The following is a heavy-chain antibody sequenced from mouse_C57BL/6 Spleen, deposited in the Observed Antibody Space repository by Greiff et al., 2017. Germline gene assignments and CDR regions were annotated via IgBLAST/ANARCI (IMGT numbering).Heavy chain of an antibody. CDR2: IYPGSGST. D-gene: IGHD2-4*01. Sequence: QVQLQQPGAELVKPGASVKMSCKASGYTFTSYWITWVKQRPGQGLEWIGDIYPGSGSTNYNEKFKSKATLTVDPASSTAYMQLSSLTSEDSAVYDCAREGDYDYPYWYFDVWGTGTTVTVSS. J-gene: IGHJ1*03. V-gene: IGHV1-55*01. CDR3: AREGDYDYPYWYFDV. CDR1: GYTFTSYW.